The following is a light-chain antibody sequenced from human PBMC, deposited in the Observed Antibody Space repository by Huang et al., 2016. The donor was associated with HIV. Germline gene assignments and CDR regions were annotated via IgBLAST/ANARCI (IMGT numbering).Light chain of an antibody. J-gene: IGKJ4*01. CDR3: QQYDKWPPGLT. CDR1: QNVRNN. Sequence: EIMMTQSPATLSVSPGGRATLSCRASQNVRNNLAWYQQKTGQAPRRLIYETSTRASGSPARVSGSGSATDFTLTISGLQSEDFAIYYCQQYDKWPPGLTFGGGTKVEI. V-gene: IGKV3D-15*01. CDR2: ETS.